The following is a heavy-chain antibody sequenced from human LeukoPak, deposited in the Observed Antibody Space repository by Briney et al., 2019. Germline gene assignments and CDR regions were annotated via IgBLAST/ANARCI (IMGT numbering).Heavy chain of an antibody. CDR2: SDGSGGST. CDR3: AKVLRFLEWLLDY. D-gene: IGHD3-3*01. J-gene: IGHJ4*02. Sequence: GGSLRLSCAASGFTFSTYAMIWVRQAPGKGLEWVSASDGSGGSTYYADSVKGRFTISRDNSKNTLYLQMNSLRAEDTAVYYCAKVLRFLEWLLDYWGQGTLVTVSS. V-gene: IGHV3-23*01. CDR1: GFTFSTYA.